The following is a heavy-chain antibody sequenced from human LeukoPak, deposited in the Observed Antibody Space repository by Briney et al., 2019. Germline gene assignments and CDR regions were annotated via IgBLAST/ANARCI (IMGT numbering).Heavy chain of an antibody. J-gene: IGHJ6*03. CDR3: ARGPRVGAAGFVYHHYIDV. Sequence: TGGSLRLSCAASGFTYSSYGMHWVRQAPGKGLEWVAVISYDGSKRYYADSVKGRFTISRDNSKNTVYLQMNSLRAEDTAMYYCARGPRVGAAGFVYHHYIDVWGKGTTVIVSS. CDR2: ISYDGSKR. CDR1: GFTYSSYG. D-gene: IGHD1-26*01. V-gene: IGHV3-30*04.